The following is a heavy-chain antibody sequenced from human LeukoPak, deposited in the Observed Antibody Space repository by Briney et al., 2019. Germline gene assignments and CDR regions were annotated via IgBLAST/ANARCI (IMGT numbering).Heavy chain of an antibody. D-gene: IGHD1-1*01. CDR2: INAGNGNT. CDR1: GYTFTSYA. Sequence: ASVKVSCKASGYTFTSYAMHWVRQAPGQRLEWMGWINAGNGNTKYSQKFQGRVTITRDTSASTAYMELSSLRSEDTAVYYCARGSRSNWNDLGWFDPWGQGTLITVSS. CDR3: ARGSRSNWNDLGWFDP. V-gene: IGHV1-3*01. J-gene: IGHJ5*02.